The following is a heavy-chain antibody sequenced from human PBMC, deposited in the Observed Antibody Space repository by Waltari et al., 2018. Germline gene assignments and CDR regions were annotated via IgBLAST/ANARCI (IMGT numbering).Heavy chain of an antibody. CDR2: IYYSGST. CDR1: GCSISSGGYY. D-gene: IGHD5-12*01. V-gene: IGHV4-31*03. J-gene: IGHJ4*02. Sequence: QVQLQESGPGLVKPSQTLSLTCTVSGCSISSGGYYWGWIRQHPGKGLEWIGYIYYSGSTYYNPSLKSRVTISVDTSKNQFSLKLSSVTAADTAVYYCARGTERGSEEYWGQGTLVTVSS. CDR3: ARGTERGSEEY.